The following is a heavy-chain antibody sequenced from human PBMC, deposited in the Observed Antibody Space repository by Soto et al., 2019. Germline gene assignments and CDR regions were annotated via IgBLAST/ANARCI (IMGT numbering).Heavy chain of an antibody. V-gene: IGHV1-18*01. CDR2: MNAYSGNT. Sequence: ASVKVSCKASGYTFTSYGINWVRQAPGQGLEWMGWMNAYSGNTNYAQKLQGRVTMTRTTSRSTAYMELSSLRSEDTAVYYCAKALGSSTNCFDYWGQGTLVTVSS. J-gene: IGHJ4*02. D-gene: IGHD2-2*01. CDR1: GYTFTSYG. CDR3: AKALGSSTNCFDY.